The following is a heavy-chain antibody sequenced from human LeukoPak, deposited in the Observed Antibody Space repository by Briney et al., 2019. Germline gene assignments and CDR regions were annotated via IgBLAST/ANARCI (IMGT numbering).Heavy chain of an antibody. CDR3: ARDREYSSSLSAFDI. V-gene: IGHV1-18*01. Sequence: EASVKVSCKASGYTFTSYGISWVRQAPGQGLEWMGWISGYNGNANYAQKLQGRVTMTSDTSTSTAYMELRSLRSDDTAVYYCARDREYSSSLSAFDIWGQGTMVTVSS. J-gene: IGHJ3*02. D-gene: IGHD6-6*01. CDR1: GYTFTSYG. CDR2: ISGYNGNA.